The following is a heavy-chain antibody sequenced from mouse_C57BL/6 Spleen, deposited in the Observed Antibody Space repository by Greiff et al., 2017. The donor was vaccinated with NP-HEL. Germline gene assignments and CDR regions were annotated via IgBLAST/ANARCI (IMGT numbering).Heavy chain of an antibody. Sequence: QVQLQQSGAELVRPGTSVKVSCKASGYAFTNYLIEWVKQRPGQGLEWIGVINPGSGGTNYTEKFKGKATLTADKSSSTAYMQLSSLTSEDSAVYFCARLKAVVAHYAMDYWGQGTSVTVSS. CDR3: ARLKAVVAHYAMDY. J-gene: IGHJ4*01. V-gene: IGHV1-54*01. CDR1: GYAFTNYL. D-gene: IGHD1-1*01. CDR2: INPGSGGT.